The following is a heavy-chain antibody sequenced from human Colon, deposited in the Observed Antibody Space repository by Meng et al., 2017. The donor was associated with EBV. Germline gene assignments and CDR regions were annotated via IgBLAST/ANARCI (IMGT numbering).Heavy chain of an antibody. Sequence: QGQVKRWDEGPLKPWETPSRSCAFNDGSCRNYYWTWTRHPPGKELELIGEIDHRENTKYNPSLNSRVTISLDTSNKQFSLKVSSVTAADSAVYYCARRGPSGNFSPWSQGALVTVSS. D-gene: IGHD3-10*01. J-gene: IGHJ5*02. CDR2: IDHRENT. V-gene: IGHV4-34*01. CDR3: ARRGPSGNFSP. CDR1: DGSCRNYY.